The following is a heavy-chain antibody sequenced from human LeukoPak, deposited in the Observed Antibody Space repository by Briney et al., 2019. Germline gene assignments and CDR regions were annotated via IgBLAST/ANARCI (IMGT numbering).Heavy chain of an antibody. CDR3: ARPNHYSSTSCYAWPLEY. Sequence: ASVKVSCKASGYIFTSYYMHCVRQAPGQGLEWMGLINPSGGSTSYALKFQGRVTMTRDTSTSTVYMELSSLRSEDTAVYYCARPNHYSSTSCYAWPLEYWGQGTLVTVSS. CDR2: INPSGGST. V-gene: IGHV1-46*01. J-gene: IGHJ4*02. D-gene: IGHD2-2*01. CDR1: GYIFTSYY.